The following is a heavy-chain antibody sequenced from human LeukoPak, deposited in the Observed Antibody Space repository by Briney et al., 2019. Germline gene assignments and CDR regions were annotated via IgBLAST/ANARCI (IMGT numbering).Heavy chain of an antibody. Sequence: SETLSLTCAVYGGSFSGYYWSWIRQPPGKGLEWIGEINHSGSTNYNPSLKSRVTISVDTSKNQFSLKLSSVTAADTAVYYCARDGVWYCSSTSCRTYCYYGMDVWGQGTTVTVSS. CDR2: INHSGST. CDR3: ARDGVWYCSSTSCRTYCYYGMDV. V-gene: IGHV4-34*01. D-gene: IGHD2-2*01. J-gene: IGHJ6*02. CDR1: GGSFSGYY.